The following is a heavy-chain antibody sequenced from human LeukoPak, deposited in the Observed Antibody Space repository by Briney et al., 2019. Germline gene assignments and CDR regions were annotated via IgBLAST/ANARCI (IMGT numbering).Heavy chain of an antibody. CDR3: TTDSYGDYDYYYMDV. Sequence: GGSLRLSCAASGFTFSSYGMSWVRQAPGKGLEWVSAISGSGGSTYYADSVKGRFTISGDNSKNTLYLQMNSLRAEDTAVYYCTTDSYGDYDYYYMDVWGKGTTVTISS. D-gene: IGHD4-17*01. CDR2: ISGSGGST. CDR1: GFTFSSYG. V-gene: IGHV3-23*01. J-gene: IGHJ6*03.